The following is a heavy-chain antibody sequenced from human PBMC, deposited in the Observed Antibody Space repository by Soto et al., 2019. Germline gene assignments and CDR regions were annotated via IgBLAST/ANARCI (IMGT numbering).Heavy chain of an antibody. CDR2: ISSDGQNE. CDR3: AKSSGGGSFGAYFDL. J-gene: IGHJ2*01. CDR1: GFTFSGLA. Sequence: QVHMMESGGGVVQPGRSLRLSCAASGFTFSGLAMHWVRQAPGKRPEWVAVISSDGQNEYYADSVKGRFTISRDGSKETLFLQMNSLRLDDTAVYFCAKSSGGGSFGAYFDLWGRGTQVSVSS. D-gene: IGHD2-15*01. V-gene: IGHV3-30*04.